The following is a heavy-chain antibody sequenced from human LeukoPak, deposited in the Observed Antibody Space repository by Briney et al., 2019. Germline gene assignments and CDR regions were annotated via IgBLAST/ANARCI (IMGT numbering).Heavy chain of an antibody. V-gene: IGHV1-2*02. J-gene: IGHJ4*02. CDR3: ARNRKTGTTNYFDY. CDR1: GYTFTGYY. CDR2: INPNSGGT. Sequence: GASVKVSCKASGYTFTGYYMHWVRQAPGQGLEWMGWINPNSGGTNYAQKFQGRVTMTRDTSISTAYMELSRLRSDDTAVYYCARNRKTGTTNYFDYWGQGTLVTVSS. D-gene: IGHD1-1*01.